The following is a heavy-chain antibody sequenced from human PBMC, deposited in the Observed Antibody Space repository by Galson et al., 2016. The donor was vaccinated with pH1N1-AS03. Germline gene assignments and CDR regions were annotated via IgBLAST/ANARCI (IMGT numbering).Heavy chain of an antibody. Sequence: SLRLSCAASGFTFSSYAMSWVRQAPGRGLEWVSAIAGGGVTTYYADSVKGRFTISRDNSKNTLYLRINSLRAEDTAIYYCAKLSLGYWAYWGQGTLGTVSS. CDR1: GFTFSSYA. V-gene: IGHV3-23*01. CDR2: IAGGGVTT. J-gene: IGHJ4*02. D-gene: IGHD2-15*01. CDR3: AKLSLGYWAY.